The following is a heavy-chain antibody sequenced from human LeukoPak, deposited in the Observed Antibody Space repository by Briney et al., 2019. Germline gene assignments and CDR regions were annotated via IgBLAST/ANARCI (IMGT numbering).Heavy chain of an antibody. CDR2: IYHSGST. CDR3: ARLEGRGSSWYFAFDI. Sequence: SETLSLTCAVSGGSISSSNWWSWLRQPPGKGLEWIGEIYHSGSTNYNPSLKSRVTMSVDTSKNQFSLKLSSVTAADTAVYYCARLEGRGSSWYFAFDIWGQGTMVTVSS. D-gene: IGHD6-13*01. V-gene: IGHV4-4*02. J-gene: IGHJ3*02. CDR1: GGSISSSNW.